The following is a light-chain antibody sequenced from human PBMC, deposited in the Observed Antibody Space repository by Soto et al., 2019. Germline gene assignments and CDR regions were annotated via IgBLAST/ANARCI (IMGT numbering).Light chain of an antibody. CDR1: QSISSY. CDR3: QQSYSTLIT. V-gene: IGKV1-39*01. Sequence: DIPMTQSPSSLSASVGDRVTTTCRASQSISSYLNWYQQKPGKAPKLLIYAASSLQSGVPSRFSGSGSGTDFTLTISSLQPEDFAAYYCQQSYSTLITFGQGTRLEIK. CDR2: AAS. J-gene: IGKJ5*01.